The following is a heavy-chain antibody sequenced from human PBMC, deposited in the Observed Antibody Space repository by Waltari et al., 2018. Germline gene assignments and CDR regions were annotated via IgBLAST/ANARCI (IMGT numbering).Heavy chain of an antibody. Sequence: EVQLVESGGGLVQPGGSLRLSCAASGFTFSSYSMNWVRQAPGKGLEWVSYISSSSSTIYYAESGKGRLTISRDNAKNSLYLQMNSLRAEDTAGYYCARDLSGYPDAFDIWGQGTMVTVSS. V-gene: IGHV3-48*01. CDR1: GFTFSSYS. D-gene: IGHD3-22*01. CDR3: ARDLSGYPDAFDI. CDR2: ISSSSSTI. J-gene: IGHJ3*02.